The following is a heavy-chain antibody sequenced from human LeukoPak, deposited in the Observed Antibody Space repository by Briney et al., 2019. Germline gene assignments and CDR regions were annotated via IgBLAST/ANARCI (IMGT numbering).Heavy chain of an antibody. CDR3: ARDAMVRGVRYYYYGMDV. CDR1: GFTFSSYA. D-gene: IGHD3-10*01. V-gene: IGHV3-7*01. J-gene: IGHJ6*02. Sequence: GGSLRLSCAASGFTFSSYAMSWVRQAPGKGLEWVANIKQDGSEKYYVDSVKGRFTISRDNAKNSLYLQMNSLRAEDTAVYYCARDAMVRGVRYYYYGMDVWGQGTTVTVSS. CDR2: IKQDGSEK.